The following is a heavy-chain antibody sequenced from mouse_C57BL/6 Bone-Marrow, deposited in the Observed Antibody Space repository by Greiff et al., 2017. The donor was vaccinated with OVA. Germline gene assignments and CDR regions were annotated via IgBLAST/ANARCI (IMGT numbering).Heavy chain of an antibody. CDR1: GFTFTDYY. V-gene: IGHV7-3*01. J-gene: IGHJ1*03. CDR3: AIYYDYDGVV. Sequence: EVQLVESGGGLVQPGGSLSLSCAASGFTFTDYYMSWVRQPPGKALEWLGFIRNKANGYTTEYSASVKGRFTISRDNSQSILYLQMNALRAEDSATYYCAIYYDYDGVVWGTGTTVTVSS. D-gene: IGHD2-4*01. CDR2: IRNKANGYTT.